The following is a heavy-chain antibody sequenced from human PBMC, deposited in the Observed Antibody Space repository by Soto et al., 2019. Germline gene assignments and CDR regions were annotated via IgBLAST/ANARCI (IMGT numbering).Heavy chain of an antibody. V-gene: IGHV3-9*01. CDR1: GFTFDDYA. J-gene: IGHJ6*03. D-gene: IGHD3-10*02. CDR2: ISWNSGSI. CDR3: AKDIHRGYDYNYRDV. Sequence: EVQLVESGGGLVQPGRSLRLSCAASGFTFDDYAMHWVRQAPGKGLEWVSGISWNSGSIGYADSVKGRFTISRDNAKNSLYLQMNSLRAEDTALYYCAKDIHRGYDYNYRDVWGKGTTVTVSS.